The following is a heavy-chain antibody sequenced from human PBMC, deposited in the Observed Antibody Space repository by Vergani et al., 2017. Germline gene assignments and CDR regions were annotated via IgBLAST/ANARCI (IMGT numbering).Heavy chain of an antibody. CDR1: GFTFSNSA. D-gene: IGHD2/OR15-2a*01. CDR2: ISGHGDRT. J-gene: IGHJ4*02. V-gene: IGHV3-23*01. Sequence: GGGKVEAGGSLRLSCVASGFTFSNSAMSWVRQTSGKGLEWVSAISGHGDRTYYADSVKGRFTISRDNSKNTVYLQMNSLKAEDRATYYCAREERSNTSPFVGDWGQGTLVTV. CDR3: AREERSNTSPFVGD.